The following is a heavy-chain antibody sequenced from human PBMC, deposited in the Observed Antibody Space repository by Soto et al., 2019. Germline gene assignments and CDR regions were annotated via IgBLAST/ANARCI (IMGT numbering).Heavy chain of an antibody. Sequence: GASVKVSCKASGYTFTSYGISWVRQAPGQGLEWMGWISAYNGNTNYAQKLQGRVTMTTDTSTSTAYMELRSLRSDDTAVYYCARTLYCSGGSCYPGGSYFDYWGQGTLVTVSS. J-gene: IGHJ4*02. CDR2: ISAYNGNT. CDR3: ARTLYCSGGSCYPGGSYFDY. D-gene: IGHD2-15*01. V-gene: IGHV1-18*01. CDR1: GYTFTSYG.